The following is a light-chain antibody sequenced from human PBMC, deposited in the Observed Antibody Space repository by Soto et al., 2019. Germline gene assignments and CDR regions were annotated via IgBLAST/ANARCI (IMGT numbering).Light chain of an antibody. V-gene: IGKV1-5*01. J-gene: IGKJ4*01. CDR2: DAS. Sequence: DIQMTQSPSTLSASVGDRVTITCRASQSINIWLSWYQLRPGRAPKLLISDASNLRSGIPSRFSGSGSGTEFTLTISSLHPDDFASYYCQQHKSYPVTFGGGTKVDIK. CDR1: QSINIW. CDR3: QQHKSYPVT.